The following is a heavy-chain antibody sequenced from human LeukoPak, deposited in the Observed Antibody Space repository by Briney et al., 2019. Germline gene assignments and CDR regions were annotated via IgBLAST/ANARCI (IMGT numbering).Heavy chain of an antibody. Sequence: GGSLRLSCAASGFTFSSYAMSWVRQAPGKGLEWVSAISGSGGSTYYADSVKGRFTISRDNSKNTLYLQMNSLSAEDTAVYYCAPSSSWYTSMAEYFQHWGQGTLVTVSS. CDR1: GFTFSSYA. CDR2: ISGSGGST. J-gene: IGHJ1*01. CDR3: APSSSWYTSMAEYFQH. D-gene: IGHD6-13*01. V-gene: IGHV3-23*01.